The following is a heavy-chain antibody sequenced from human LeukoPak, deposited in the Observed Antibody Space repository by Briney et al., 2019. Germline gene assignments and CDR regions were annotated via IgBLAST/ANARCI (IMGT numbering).Heavy chain of an antibody. CDR1: GYTFTNYW. CDR2: IYPGDSDT. V-gene: IGHV5-51*01. J-gene: IGHJ3*01. D-gene: IGHD5-18*01. Sequence: HGESLKISCEGSGYTFTNYWIAWVRQRPGKGLEWMGIIYPGDSDTKYSPSFQGQVTISVDKSITTAFLRWSGLRASDSAIYYCARHIRKSGFSYNYRHDSTPEAFDVWGPGTLVTVSS. CDR3: ARHIRKSGFSYNYRHDSTPEAFDV.